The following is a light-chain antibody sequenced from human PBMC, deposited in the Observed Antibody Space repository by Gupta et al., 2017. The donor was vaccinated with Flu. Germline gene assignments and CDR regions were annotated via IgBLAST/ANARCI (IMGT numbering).Light chain of an antibody. J-gene: IGKJ1*01. V-gene: IGKV1-5*03. CDR3: QQYNSYSPPWT. CDR2: KAS. Sequence: DIQMTQSPSTLSASVGDRVTITCRASQSISGWLAWYQQKPGKAPKLLIYKASSLESGVPSRFSGRGSGTEFTLTISSLQPDDFVTYYCQQYNSYSPPWTFGQGTKVEIK. CDR1: QSISGW.